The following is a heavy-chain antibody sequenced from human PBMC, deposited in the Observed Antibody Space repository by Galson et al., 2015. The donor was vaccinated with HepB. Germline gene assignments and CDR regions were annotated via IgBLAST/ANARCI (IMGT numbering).Heavy chain of an antibody. CDR2: ISYDGSNK. J-gene: IGHJ6*03. CDR3: AKVQGATYGGYYYYYMDV. V-gene: IGHV3-30*18. Sequence: SLRLSCAASGFTFSSYGMHWVRQAPGKGLEWVAVISYDGSNKYYADSVKGRFTISRDNSKNTLYLQMNSLRAEDTAVYYCAKVQGATYGGYYYYYMDVWGKGTTVTVSS. CDR1: GFTFSSYG. D-gene: IGHD3-16*01.